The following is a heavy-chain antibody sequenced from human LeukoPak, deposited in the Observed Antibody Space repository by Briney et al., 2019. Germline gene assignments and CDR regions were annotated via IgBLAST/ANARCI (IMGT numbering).Heavy chain of an antibody. D-gene: IGHD4-17*01. V-gene: IGHV3-74*01. J-gene: IGHJ4*02. CDR1: GFTFSDYW. Sequence: GGSLRLSCAASGFTFSDYWMHWVRQAPGKGLVWVSRIDTDGSSATYADSVKGRFTISRDNAKNTVYLQMNSLRVEDTGVYSCASALTTVTPHFHYWGQGTLVTVTS. CDR3: ASALTTVTPHFHY. CDR2: IDTDGSSA.